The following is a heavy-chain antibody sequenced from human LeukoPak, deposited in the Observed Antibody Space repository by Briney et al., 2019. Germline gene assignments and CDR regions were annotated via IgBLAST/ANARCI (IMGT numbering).Heavy chain of an antibody. J-gene: IGHJ4*02. Sequence: GGSLRLSCAASGFTFDDYTMHWVRQAPGKGLEWVSRIRWDGGSTYYADSVKGRFTISRDNSKNSLFLRMNSLRTEDTALYYCVKDSCTRGYSYGLDYWGQGTLVTVSS. V-gene: IGHV3-43*01. D-gene: IGHD5-18*01. CDR2: IRWDGGST. CDR1: GFTFDDYT. CDR3: VKDSCTRGYSYGLDY.